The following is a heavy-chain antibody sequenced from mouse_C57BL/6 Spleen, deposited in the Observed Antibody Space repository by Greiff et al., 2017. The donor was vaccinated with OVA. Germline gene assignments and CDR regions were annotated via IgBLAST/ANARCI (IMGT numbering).Heavy chain of an antibody. CDR1: GYTFTSYW. J-gene: IGHJ4*01. V-gene: IGHV1-50*01. D-gene: IGHD1-1*01. CDR2: IDPSDSYT. Sequence: QVQLQQSGAELVKPGASVKLSCKASGYTFTSYWMQWVKQRPGQGLEWIGEIDPSDSYTNYNQKFKGKATLTVDTSSSTAYMQLSSLTSEDSAVYYCASYYYGSSYAMDYWGQGTSVTVSS. CDR3: ASYYYGSSYAMDY.